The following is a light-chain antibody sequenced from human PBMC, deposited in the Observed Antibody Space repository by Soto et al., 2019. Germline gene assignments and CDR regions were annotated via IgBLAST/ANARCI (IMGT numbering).Light chain of an antibody. CDR1: QSVGTY. CDR2: VAS. CDR3: QQYVASHPIT. J-gene: IGKJ5*01. V-gene: IGKV3-20*01. Sequence: EIVLTQSPGTLSLSPGQRATLSCRASQSVGTYLAWYQQKPGQPPRLLISVASSRATGIPDRFSGSGSGTEFTLTTSRVEAEDFAVYYCQQYVASHPITFGQGTRLDIK.